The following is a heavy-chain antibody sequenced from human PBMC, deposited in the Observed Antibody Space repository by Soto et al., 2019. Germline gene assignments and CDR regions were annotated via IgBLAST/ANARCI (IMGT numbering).Heavy chain of an antibody. CDR3: ARGSSSSCHYDY. CDR2: INHSGST. Sequence: SETLSLTCAVYGGSFSGYYWSWIRQPPGKGLEWIGEINHSGSTNYNPSLKSRVTISVDTSKNQFSLKLSSVTAADTAVYYCARGSSSSCHYDYWGQGTLVTVSS. D-gene: IGHD6-13*01. CDR1: GGSFSGYY. V-gene: IGHV4-34*01. J-gene: IGHJ4*02.